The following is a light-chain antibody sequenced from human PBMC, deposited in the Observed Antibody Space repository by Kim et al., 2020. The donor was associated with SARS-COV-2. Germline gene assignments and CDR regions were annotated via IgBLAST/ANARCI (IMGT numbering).Light chain of an antibody. CDR3: NSRNSSGNHLNVV. V-gene: IGLV3-19*01. CDR2: GKI. CDR1: SVRSYD. Sequence: GQAVRNTCQGGSVRSYDASRYRKKPGQAHVLVIYGKINRPLGIPDRFSGSSSGNTASLTITGAQAEDEADYFCNSRNSSGNHLNVVFGGGTQLTVL. J-gene: IGLJ2*01.